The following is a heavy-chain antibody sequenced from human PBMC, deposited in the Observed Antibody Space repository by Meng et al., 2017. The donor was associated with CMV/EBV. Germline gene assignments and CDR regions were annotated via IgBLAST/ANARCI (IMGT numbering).Heavy chain of an antibody. D-gene: IGHD1-26*01. CDR2: ISYDGSNK. V-gene: IGHV3-30-3*01. Sequence: VQVGDSGGGVVQPGRSRRLSCSASGFTFSGYAMHWVRQAPGKGLEWVAVISYDGSNKYYADSVKGRFTISRDNSKNTLYLQMNSLRAEDTAVYYCARNSGSYYEYWFDPWGQGTLVTVSS. J-gene: IGHJ5*02. CDR1: GFTFSGYA. CDR3: ARNSGSYYEYWFDP.